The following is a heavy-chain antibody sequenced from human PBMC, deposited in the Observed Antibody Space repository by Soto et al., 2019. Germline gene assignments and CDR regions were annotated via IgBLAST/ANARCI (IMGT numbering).Heavy chain of an antibody. CDR1: GYTFTSYG. J-gene: IGHJ4*02. Sequence: GASVKVSCKASGYTFTSYGISWVRQAPGQGLEWMGWISAYNGNTNYAQKLQGRVTMTTDTSTSTAYMELRSLRSDDTAVYYCAKDYLDIVVVPAAPGGIAAAGTPDYWGQGTLVTVSS. CDR2: ISAYNGNT. CDR3: AKDYLDIVVVPAAPGGIAAAGTPDY. V-gene: IGHV1-18*01. D-gene: IGHD2-2*03.